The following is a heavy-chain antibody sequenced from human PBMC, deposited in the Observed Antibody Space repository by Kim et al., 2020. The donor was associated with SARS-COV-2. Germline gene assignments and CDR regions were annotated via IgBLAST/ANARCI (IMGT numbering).Heavy chain of an antibody. CDR2: ISSSGSTI. Sequence: GGSLRLSCAASGFTFSSYEMNWVRQAPGKGLEWVSYISSSGSTIYYADSVKGRFTISRDNAKNSLYLQMNSLRAEDTAVYYCARDYYDSSGYYYSFDYWGQGTLVTVSS. J-gene: IGHJ4*02. CDR3: ARDYYDSSGYYYSFDY. V-gene: IGHV3-48*03. CDR1: GFTFSSYE. D-gene: IGHD3-22*01.